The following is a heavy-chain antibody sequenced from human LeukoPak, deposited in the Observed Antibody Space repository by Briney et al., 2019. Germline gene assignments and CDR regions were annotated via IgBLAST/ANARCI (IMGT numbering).Heavy chain of an antibody. Sequence: SVKVSCKASGGTSSSYAISWVRQAPGQGLEWMGGIIPIFGTANYAQKFQGRVTITADESTSTAYMELSSPRSEDTAVYYCARDWVAVAGTFQGNFDYWGQGTLVTVSS. J-gene: IGHJ4*02. CDR3: ARDWVAVAGTFQGNFDY. CDR1: GGTSSSYA. D-gene: IGHD6-19*01. CDR2: IIPIFGTA. V-gene: IGHV1-69*01.